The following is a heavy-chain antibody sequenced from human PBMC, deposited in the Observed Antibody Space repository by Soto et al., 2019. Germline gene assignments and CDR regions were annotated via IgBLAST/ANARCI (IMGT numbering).Heavy chain of an antibody. Sequence: QVQLQESGPGLVKPSQTLSLTCTVSGGSISSGGYYWSWIRQHPGKGLEWIGYIYYSGSTYYNPSTKSRVTISEDTSKNQCSLKLSSVTAADTAVYYCARDALDYYGSGRTRFDPWGQGTLVTVSS. V-gene: IGHV4-31*03. CDR1: GGSISSGGYY. CDR2: IYYSGST. D-gene: IGHD3-10*01. J-gene: IGHJ5*02. CDR3: ARDALDYYGSGRTRFDP.